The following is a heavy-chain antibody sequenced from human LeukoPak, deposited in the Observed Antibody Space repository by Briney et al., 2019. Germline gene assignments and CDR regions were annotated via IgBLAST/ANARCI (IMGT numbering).Heavy chain of an antibody. CDR2: ISAYNGNT. J-gene: IGHJ4*02. Sequence: ASVKVSCKASGYTFTSYGISWVRQAPGQGLEWMGWISAYNGNTNYAQKLQGRVTMTTDTSTSTAYMELRSLRSDDTAVYYCARDPSRFDWLPRAYFDYWGQGTPVTVSS. CDR3: ARDPSRFDWLPRAYFDY. V-gene: IGHV1-18*01. CDR1: GYTFTSYG. D-gene: IGHD3-9*01.